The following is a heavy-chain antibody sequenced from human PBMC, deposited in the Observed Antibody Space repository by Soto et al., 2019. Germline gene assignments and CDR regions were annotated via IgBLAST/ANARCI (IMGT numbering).Heavy chain of an antibody. CDR1: GFSFDDYG. D-gene: IGHD2-2*03. CDR3: AKDNDLDRDGPFDY. J-gene: IGHJ4*02. Sequence: EVQLVESGGGSVQPGRSLRLSCAASGFSFDDYGMHWVRQGPGEGLEWVSGSSWNSGDIYYAGSVKGRFTISRDNAKRSLYLQMNSLGTEDTALYYCAKDNDLDRDGPFDYWGQGILVTVSS. CDR2: SSWNSGDI. V-gene: IGHV3-9*01.